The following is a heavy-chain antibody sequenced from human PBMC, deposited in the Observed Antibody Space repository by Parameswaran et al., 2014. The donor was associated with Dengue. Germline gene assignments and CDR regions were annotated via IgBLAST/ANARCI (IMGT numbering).Heavy chain of an antibody. V-gene: IGHV4-34*01. Sequence: VRQAPGKGLEWIGEINHSGSTNYNPSLKSRVTISVDTSKNQFSLKLSSVTAADTAVYYCARDGRRDLDYWGQGTLVTVSS. J-gene: IGHJ4*02. CDR3: ARDGRRDLDY. CDR2: INHSGST.